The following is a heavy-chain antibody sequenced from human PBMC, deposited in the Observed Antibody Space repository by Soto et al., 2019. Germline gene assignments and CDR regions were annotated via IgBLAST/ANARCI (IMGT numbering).Heavy chain of an antibody. Sequence: QVQLVQSGAEVKKPGSSVKVSCKASGGTFSSYTISWVRQSPGQGLEWMGRIIPNLGIANYAQKFQSRVTITADKYPSTAYMELSSLRSEDTAVYYCAIPGYQLPLNWFDPWVQGTLVTVSS. CDR2: IIPNLGIA. CDR1: GGTFSSYT. J-gene: IGHJ5*02. CDR3: AIPGYQLPLNWFDP. D-gene: IGHD2-2*01. V-gene: IGHV1-69*02.